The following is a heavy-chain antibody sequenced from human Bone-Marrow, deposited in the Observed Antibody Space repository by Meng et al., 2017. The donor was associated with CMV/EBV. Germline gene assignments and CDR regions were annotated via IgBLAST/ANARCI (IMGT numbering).Heavy chain of an antibody. Sequence: SCKASGYTFTDYYMHWVRQAPGQGLEWMGWINPNSGGTNYAQKFQGRVTMTRDTSISTAYMELTSLTSDDTAVYYCARVPINWFDPWGQGTPVTVSS. CDR1: GYTFTDYY. CDR2: INPNSGGT. J-gene: IGHJ5*02. CDR3: ARVPINWFDP. V-gene: IGHV1-2*02.